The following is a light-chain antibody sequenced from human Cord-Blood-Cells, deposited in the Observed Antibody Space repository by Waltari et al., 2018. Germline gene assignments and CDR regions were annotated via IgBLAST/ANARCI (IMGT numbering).Light chain of an antibody. Sequence: ELVLPQSPATLSLYPGARATLAGRASQSVSSYLAWYQQKPGQAPSLLIYDASNRATGIPARFSGSGSGTDFTLTISSLEPEDFAVYYCQQRSNWPRGYSFGQGTKLEIK. V-gene: IGKV3-11*01. CDR3: QQRSNWPRGYS. CDR1: QSVSSY. CDR2: DAS. J-gene: IGKJ2*03.